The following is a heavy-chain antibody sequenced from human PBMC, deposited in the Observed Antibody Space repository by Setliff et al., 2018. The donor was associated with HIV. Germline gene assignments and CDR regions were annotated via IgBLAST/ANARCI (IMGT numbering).Heavy chain of an antibody. D-gene: IGHD2-21*02. J-gene: IGHJ4*02. CDR1: GGSFSGYY. CDR2: INHSGST. Sequence: SETLSLTCAVYGGSFSGYYWSWIRQPPGKGLEWIGEINHSGSTNYNPSLKRRVTISVDTSKNQFSLTLNSVTAADTAVYYCARYLFCGGDCYSCFDYWGQGTLVTVSS. CDR3: ARYLFCGGDCYSCFDY. V-gene: IGHV4-34*01.